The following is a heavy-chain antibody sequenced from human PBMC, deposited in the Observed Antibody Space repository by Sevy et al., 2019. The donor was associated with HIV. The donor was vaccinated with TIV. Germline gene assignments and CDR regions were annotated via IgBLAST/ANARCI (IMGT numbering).Heavy chain of an antibody. CDR1: GFSFSYYG. CDR3: AKDFTGFYGMDV. J-gene: IGHJ6*02. D-gene: IGHD3-9*01. CDR2: ISHDGINE. V-gene: IGHV3-30*18. Sequence: GGSLRLSCIGSGFSFSYYGIHWVRQSPGKGLDWVALISHDGINEYYADSVKGRFTISRDNSKNTVYLEMNSLRNEDTAVYYCAKDFTGFYGMDVWGQGTTVTVSS.